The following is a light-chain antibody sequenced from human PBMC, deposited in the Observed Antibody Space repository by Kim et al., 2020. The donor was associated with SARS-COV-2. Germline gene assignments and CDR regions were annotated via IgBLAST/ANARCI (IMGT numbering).Light chain of an antibody. V-gene: IGLV1-51*01. Sequence: QSVLTQPPSISAAPGQWVTISCSGSSSNIGNNYVSWYQQVPGAAPKLLIYDFNKRPSGIPERFSGSKSGTSATLGITGLQTGDEADYFCGTWDSSLSAVVFGGGTQLTVL. CDR1: SSNIGNNY. CDR3: GTWDSSLSAVV. J-gene: IGLJ2*01. CDR2: DFN.